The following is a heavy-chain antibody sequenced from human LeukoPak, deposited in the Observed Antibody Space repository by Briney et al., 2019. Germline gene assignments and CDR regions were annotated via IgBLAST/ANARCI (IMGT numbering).Heavy chain of an antibody. CDR3: AKLLAVTNSYYFNY. D-gene: IGHD6-19*01. CDR1: EFTFSSYA. Sequence: PGGSLRLSCAASEFTFSSYAMSWVRQAPGKGLEWVSTISGSGSGGSTYYADSVKGRFTISRDNSKDTLYLQMNSLRAEDTAVYYCAKLLAVTNSYYFNYWGQGTLVTVSS. J-gene: IGHJ4*02. CDR2: ISGSGSGGST. V-gene: IGHV3-23*01.